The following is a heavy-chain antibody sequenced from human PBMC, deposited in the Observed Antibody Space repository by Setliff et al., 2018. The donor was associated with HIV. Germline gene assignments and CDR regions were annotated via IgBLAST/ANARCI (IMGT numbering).Heavy chain of an antibody. CDR1: GYSFVDFW. D-gene: IGHD7-27*01. Sequence: GESLKISCHLSGYSFVDFWIGWVRQMPGKGLEWVGFIYPGDSDNRYSPSFRGQVTISADKSISTAYLQWSSLKASDTAMYYCARNWGAPNQFDPWGQGTLVTVS. J-gene: IGHJ5*02. CDR2: IYPGDSDN. V-gene: IGHV5-51*01. CDR3: ARNWGAPNQFDP.